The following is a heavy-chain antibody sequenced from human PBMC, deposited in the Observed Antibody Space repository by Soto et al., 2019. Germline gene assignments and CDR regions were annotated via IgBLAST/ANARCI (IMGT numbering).Heavy chain of an antibody. CDR1: GYTFTSYA. CDR3: ARDSVGATTIYFQH. CDR2: INAGNGNT. D-gene: IGHD1-26*01. J-gene: IGHJ1*01. Sequence: QVQLVQSGAEVKKPGASVKVSCKASGYTFTSYAMHWVRQAPGQRLEWMGWINAGNGNTKYSQKFQGRVTITRDTSASTAYMELSSLRSEDTAVYCCARDSVGATTIYFQHWGQGTLVTVSS. V-gene: IGHV1-3*01.